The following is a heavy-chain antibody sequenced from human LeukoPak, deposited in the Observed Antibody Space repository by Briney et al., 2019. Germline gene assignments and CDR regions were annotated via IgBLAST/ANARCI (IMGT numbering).Heavy chain of an antibody. Sequence: PGGSLRLSCAVSGFTFDDYAMHWVRQVPGKGLEWVSGISWNSETIGYADSVKGRFTISRDNAKNSLYLQMNSLRAEDTALYYYATNGGGDSGYGNFDYWGQGTLVTVSS. CDR2: ISWNSETI. CDR1: GFTFDDYA. V-gene: IGHV3-9*01. D-gene: IGHD5-12*01. J-gene: IGHJ4*02. CDR3: ATNGGGDSGYGNFDY.